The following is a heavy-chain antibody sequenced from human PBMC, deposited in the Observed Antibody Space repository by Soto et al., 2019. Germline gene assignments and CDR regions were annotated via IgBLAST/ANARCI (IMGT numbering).Heavy chain of an antibody. J-gene: IGHJ4*02. V-gene: IGHV4-31*03. CDR3: ARTYYDGSGYYSNFDY. D-gene: IGHD3-22*01. CDR2: VYYSGST. CDR1: GGSISSGGYY. Sequence: PSETLSLTCTVSGGSISSGGYYWSWIRQHPGKGLEWIGYVYYSGSTYYNPSLKSRVTISVDTSKNQLSLKLSSVTAADTAVYYCARTYYDGSGYYSNFDYWGQGTLVTVSS.